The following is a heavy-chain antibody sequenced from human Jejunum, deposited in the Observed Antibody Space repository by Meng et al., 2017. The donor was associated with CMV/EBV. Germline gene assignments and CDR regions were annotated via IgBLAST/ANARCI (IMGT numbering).Heavy chain of an antibody. CDR3: AKSGPEYNRSGYYVLHPFDM. Sequence: AMDWVGQAPWKGLEWVAGVRSNGLIRYYADSVRDRFTIARDDSKNSLYMQMTGLRLEDMALYYCAKSGPEYNRSGYYVLHPFDMWGQGTMVTVSS. J-gene: IGHJ4*03. CDR2: VRSNGLIR. D-gene: IGHD3-3*01. V-gene: IGHV3-9*03. CDR1: A.